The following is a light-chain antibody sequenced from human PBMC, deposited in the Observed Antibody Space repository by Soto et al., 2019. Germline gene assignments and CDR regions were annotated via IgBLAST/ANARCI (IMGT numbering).Light chain of an antibody. CDR3: QQYDNLPYT. V-gene: IGKV1-33*01. J-gene: IGKJ2*01. Sequence: DIQMTQSPSSLSASVGDRVTITCQASQDISNYLNWYQQKPGKAPKLLIYDASNLETGVPSRFSGSGSATDFTFTISILQPEDIATYYCQQYDNLPYTFGQGTKLEIK. CDR2: DAS. CDR1: QDISNY.